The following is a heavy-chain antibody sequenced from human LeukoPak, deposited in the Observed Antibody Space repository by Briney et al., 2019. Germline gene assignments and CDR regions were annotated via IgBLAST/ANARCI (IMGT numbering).Heavy chain of an antibody. CDR2: IYTSGST. J-gene: IGHJ6*02. D-gene: IGHD3-10*01. CDR3: ARDGTMVRGVIPLYGMDV. V-gene: IGHV4-4*07. CDR1: GGSNSSYY. Sequence: SETPSLTCTVSGGSNSSYYWSWIRQPAGKGLEWIGRIYTSGSTNYNPSLKSRVTMSVDTSKNQFSLKLSSVTAADTAVYYCARDGTMVRGVIPLYGMDVWGQGTTVTVSS.